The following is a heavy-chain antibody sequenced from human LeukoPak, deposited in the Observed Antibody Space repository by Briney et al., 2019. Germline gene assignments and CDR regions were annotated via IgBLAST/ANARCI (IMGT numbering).Heavy chain of an antibody. CDR2: SYSGGST. J-gene: IGHJ4*02. V-gene: IGHV3-53*01. D-gene: IGHD2-8*02. CDR3: ASRHCSGENCYAGPLDF. CDR1: AFSDKSNY. Sequence: GGSLRLSCVASAFSDKSNYMSWVRQAPGKGLEWVSVSYSGGSTYYEDSVKGRFTVSSNVSKNTLYLQMNNLRGEDTAVYYCASRHCSGENCYAGPLDFWGQGIQVTVSS.